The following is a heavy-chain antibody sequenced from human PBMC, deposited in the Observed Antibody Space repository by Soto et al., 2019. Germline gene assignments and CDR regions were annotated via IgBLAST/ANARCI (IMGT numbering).Heavy chain of an antibody. CDR2: INHTGGT. Sequence: SETLSLTCAVYVGSVNVYYWNWIRQPPGKGLEWIGEINHTGGTHYNPSLKSRVTMSVDTSKNQFSLRLSSVTAADTAIYYCATRITVFGLLIPQFDPWGQGTQVTV. J-gene: IGHJ5*02. CDR3: ATRITVFGLLIPQFDP. D-gene: IGHD3-3*01. CDR1: VGSVNVYY. V-gene: IGHV4-34*01.